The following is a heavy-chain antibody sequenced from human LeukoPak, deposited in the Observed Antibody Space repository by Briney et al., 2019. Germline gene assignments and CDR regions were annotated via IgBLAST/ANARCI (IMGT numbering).Heavy chain of an antibody. V-gene: IGHV3-23*01. CDR1: GFTFSSYT. CDR2: ISGGGEST. Sequence: GGSLRLSCAASGFTFSSYTMSWVRQAPGKGLEWVSSISGGGESTYYADSVKGRFTVSRDNSKNTLYLQINSLRGEDTAVYYCAKGKYSSGGVPDYWGQGTLVTVSS. D-gene: IGHD6-19*01. J-gene: IGHJ4*02. CDR3: AKGKYSSGGVPDY.